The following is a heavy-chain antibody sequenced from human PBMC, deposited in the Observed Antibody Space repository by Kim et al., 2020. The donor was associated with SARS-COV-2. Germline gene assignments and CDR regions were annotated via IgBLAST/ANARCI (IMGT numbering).Heavy chain of an antibody. D-gene: IGHD3-22*01. CDR2: INAGNGNT. J-gene: IGHJ4*02. Sequence: ASVKVSCKASGYTFTSYAMHWVRQAPGQRLEWMGWINAGNGNTKYSQKFQGRVTITRDTSASTAYMELSSLRSEDTAVYYCARGAVSVGEWLLLRAPFDYWGQGTLVTVSS. CDR1: GYTFTSYA. V-gene: IGHV1-3*01. CDR3: ARGAVSVGEWLLLRAPFDY.